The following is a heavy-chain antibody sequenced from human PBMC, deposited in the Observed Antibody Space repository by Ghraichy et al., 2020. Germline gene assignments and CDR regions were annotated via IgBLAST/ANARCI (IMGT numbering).Heavy chain of an antibody. CDR2: IYYSGST. Sequence: SETLSLTCTVSGGSISSSSYYWGWIRQPPGKGLEWIGSIYYSGSTYYNPSLKSRVTISVDTSKNQFSLKLSSVTAADTAVYYCARISGDEVLSWFDPWGQGTLVTVSS. CDR3: ARISGDEVLSWFDP. J-gene: IGHJ5*01. CDR1: GGSISSSSYY. D-gene: IGHD3-10*01. V-gene: IGHV4-39*01.